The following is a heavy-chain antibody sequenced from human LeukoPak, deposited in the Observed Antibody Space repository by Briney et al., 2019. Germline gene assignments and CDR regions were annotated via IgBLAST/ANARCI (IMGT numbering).Heavy chain of an antibody. Sequence: SETLSLTCTVSGDSVSINTYSWDWIRQPPGKGLEWIGSTYYSAGTFYNPSLKSRLTTSIDTSRNQFSLHLSSVTAADTAVYHCARTRTQTAGGFDSWGQGILVTVSS. CDR3: ARTRTQTAGGFDS. V-gene: IGHV4-39*01. J-gene: IGHJ4*02. CDR1: GDSVSINTYS. D-gene: IGHD1-14*01. CDR2: TYYSAGT.